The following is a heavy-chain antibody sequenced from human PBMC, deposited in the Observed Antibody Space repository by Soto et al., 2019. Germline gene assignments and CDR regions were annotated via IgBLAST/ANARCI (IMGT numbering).Heavy chain of an antibody. CDR1: GGSLSSYY. CDR2: IYYSGST. D-gene: IGHD6-6*01. V-gene: IGHV4-59*01. CDR3: ARSYSSYVFHWFDP. Sequence: PSETLSLTCTVSGGSLSSYYWSWIRQPPGKGLEWIGYIYYSGSTNYNPSLKSRVTISVDTSKNQFSLKLSSVTAADTAVYYCARSYSSYVFHWFDPWGQGTLVTVSS. J-gene: IGHJ5*02.